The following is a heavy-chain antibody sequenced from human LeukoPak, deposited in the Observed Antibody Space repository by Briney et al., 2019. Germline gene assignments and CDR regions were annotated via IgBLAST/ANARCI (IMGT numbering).Heavy chain of an antibody. D-gene: IGHD6-13*01. Sequence: GGSLRLSCAASGFTSSSYGMHWVRQAPGKGLEWVAFIRYDGSNKYYADSVKGRFTISRDNSKNTLYLQMNSLRAEDTAVYYCAKDYFPYSSSWLSTHGGDYWGQGTLVTVSS. CDR2: IRYDGSNK. J-gene: IGHJ4*02. CDR3: AKDYFPYSSSWLSTHGGDY. V-gene: IGHV3-30*02. CDR1: GFTSSSYG.